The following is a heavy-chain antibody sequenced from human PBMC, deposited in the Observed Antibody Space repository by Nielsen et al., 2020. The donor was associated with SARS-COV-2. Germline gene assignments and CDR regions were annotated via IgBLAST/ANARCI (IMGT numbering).Heavy chain of an antibody. Sequence: GGPLRLSCGASGFTISSSFMSWVRQAAGKGLDWVPVIYTDGSTSYADSLKGRFTVSRDNSKNTLYLQMNSLGAKDTAMYYCARDNWGRMDVWGQGTTVTVSS. V-gene: IGHV3-66*01. CDR1: GFTISSSF. CDR2: IYTDGST. D-gene: IGHD7-27*01. CDR3: ARDNWGRMDV. J-gene: IGHJ6*02.